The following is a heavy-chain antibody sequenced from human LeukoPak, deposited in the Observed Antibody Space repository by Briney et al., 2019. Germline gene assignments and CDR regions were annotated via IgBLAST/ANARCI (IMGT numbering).Heavy chain of an antibody. D-gene: IGHD1-26*01. CDR1: GGSFSGYY. CDR2: IYYSGST. J-gene: IGHJ4*02. V-gene: IGHV4-59*01. Sequence: PSETLSLTCAVYGGSFSGYYWSWIRQPPGKGLEWIGYIYYSGSTNYNPSLKSRVTISVDTSKNQFSLKLSSVTAADTAVYYCARDASGAAHFDYWGQGTLVTVSS. CDR3: ARDASGAAHFDY.